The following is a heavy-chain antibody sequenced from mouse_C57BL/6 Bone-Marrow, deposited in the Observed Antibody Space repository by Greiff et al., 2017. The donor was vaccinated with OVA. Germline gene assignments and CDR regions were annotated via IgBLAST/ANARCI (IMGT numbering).Heavy chain of an antibody. CDR3: AFYDYEDY. J-gene: IGHJ2*01. Sequence: VQLQQPGAELVKPGASVKLSCTASGFNINDYYMHWVKQRPEQGLEWIGRIDPDDGGTKYAPKFQGKATITADTSSNTAYLQLSSLTSEDTAVYYCAFYDYEDYWGQGTTLTVSS. V-gene: IGHV14-2*01. CDR1: GFNINDYY. D-gene: IGHD2-4*01. CDR2: IDPDDGGT.